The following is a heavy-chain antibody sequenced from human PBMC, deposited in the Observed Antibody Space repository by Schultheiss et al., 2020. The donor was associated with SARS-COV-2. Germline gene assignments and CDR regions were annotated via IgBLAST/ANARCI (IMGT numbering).Heavy chain of an antibody. D-gene: IGHD4-23*01. CDR3: ARDPQVRWQAGYFDY. CDR1: GFTFNNYW. V-gene: IGHV3-74*01. Sequence: GGSLRLSCTASGFTFNNYWMHWVRQTPGKGLVWVSRINTDGSTTSYADSVKGRFTISRDNAKNTLYLQMNSLRAEDTAVYYCARDPQVRWQAGYFDYWGQGTLVTVSS. CDR2: INTDGSTT. J-gene: IGHJ4*02.